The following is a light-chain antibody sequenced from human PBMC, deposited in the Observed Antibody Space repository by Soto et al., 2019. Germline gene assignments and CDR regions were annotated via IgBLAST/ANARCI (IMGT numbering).Light chain of an antibody. J-gene: IGKJ5*01. Sequence: DIQMTQSPSTLSGSVGDRVTITCRASQTISSWLAWYQQKPGKAPKLLMHDASSLESGVPSRFSGSASGTEFTLTISSLQPDDFATYFCQQYDSFSVTFGQGARLEIK. CDR1: QTISSW. CDR3: QQYDSFSVT. CDR2: DAS. V-gene: IGKV1-5*01.